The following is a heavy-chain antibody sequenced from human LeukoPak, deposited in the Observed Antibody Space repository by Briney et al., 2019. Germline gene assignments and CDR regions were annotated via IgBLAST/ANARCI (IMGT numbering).Heavy chain of an antibody. CDR1: GFTFSSYS. D-gene: IGHD3-22*01. CDR2: IRSKANSYAT. CDR3: TRQMGLYYYDSSGYYYFDP. Sequence: GGSLRLSCAASGFTFSSYSIHWVRQAPGKGLEWVGRIRSKANSYATAYAASVKGRFTISRDDSKNTAYLQMNSLKTEDTAVYYCTRQMGLYYYDSSGYYYFDPWGQGTLVTVSS. V-gene: IGHV3-73*01. J-gene: IGHJ4*02.